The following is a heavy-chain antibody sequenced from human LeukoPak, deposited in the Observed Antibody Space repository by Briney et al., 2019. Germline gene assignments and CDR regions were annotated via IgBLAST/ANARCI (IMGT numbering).Heavy chain of an antibody. J-gene: IGHJ4*02. CDR3: ARPGANIVVVPAAAVVYFDY. V-gene: IGHV3-30*02. D-gene: IGHD2-2*01. CDR1: GFTFSSYG. Sequence: QTGGSLRLSCAASGFTFSSYGIHWVRQAPGKGLEWVAFIRYDGSDKYYADSVKGRFTISRDNSKNTLYLQMNSLRAEDTAVYYCARPGANIVVVPAAAVVYFDYWGQGTLVTVSS. CDR2: IRYDGSDK.